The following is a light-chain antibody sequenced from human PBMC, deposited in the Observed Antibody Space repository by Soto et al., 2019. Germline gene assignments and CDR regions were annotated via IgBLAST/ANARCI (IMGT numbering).Light chain of an antibody. CDR1: QSVSSN. Sequence: EIVMTQSPATLSVSPGERATLSCRASQSVSSNLAWYQQKPGQAPRLLIYGTSTRATGIPARFSGSGSGTEFTLTISSLQSEDFAVYYCQQYNNLPGTFGQGTKV. J-gene: IGKJ1*01. V-gene: IGKV3-15*01. CDR2: GTS. CDR3: QQYNNLPGT.